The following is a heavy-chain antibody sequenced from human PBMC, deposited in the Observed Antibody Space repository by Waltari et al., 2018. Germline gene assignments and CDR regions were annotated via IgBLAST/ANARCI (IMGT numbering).Heavy chain of an antibody. CDR2: LSHSGRT. V-gene: IGHV4-38-2*02. Sequence: QVQPQEQGPGLVKPSETLSPTSSASGYSLGSGYSWGCIRQPPGKGLDYIGSLSHSGRTSYNPSLRSRVTMSVDTSKNHFSLKLRSVTAADTAVYYCARAPPGSGWFRPWFDPWGQGTLVTVSS. J-gene: IGHJ5*02. CDR1: GYSLGSGYS. D-gene: IGHD6-19*01. CDR3: ARAPPGSGWFRPWFDP.